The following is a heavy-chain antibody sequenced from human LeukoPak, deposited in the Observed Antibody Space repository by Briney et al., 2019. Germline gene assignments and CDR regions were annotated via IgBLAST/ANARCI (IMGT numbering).Heavy chain of an antibody. J-gene: IGHJ4*02. CDR2: IYYSGST. CDR1: GGSINSYY. CDR3: ARGDYYGSGTYYRVYDY. D-gene: IGHD3-10*01. V-gene: IGHV4-59*01. Sequence: SETLFLTCTVSGGSINSYYWSWIRQPPGKGLEWIGYIYYSGSTKYNPSLKSRVTISVDTSKNQFSLKLTSVTAADTAVYYCARGDYYGSGTYYRVYDYWGQGSLVTVSS.